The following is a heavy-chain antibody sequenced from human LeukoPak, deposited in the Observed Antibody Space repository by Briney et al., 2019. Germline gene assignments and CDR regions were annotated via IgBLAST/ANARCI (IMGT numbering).Heavy chain of an antibody. J-gene: IGHJ4*02. CDR3: ARDPTPTQLWFRGTFDY. D-gene: IGHD5-18*01. V-gene: IGHV3-48*01. CDR1: GFAFGDYS. CDR2: ISTSGLST. Sequence: GGSLRLSCAASGFAFGDYSMNWVRQAPGKGLEWVSYISTSGLSTYYADSVKGRLTISRDNAKNSLYLQTNGLRAEDTAVYYCARDPTPTQLWFRGTFDYWGQGALVTVSS.